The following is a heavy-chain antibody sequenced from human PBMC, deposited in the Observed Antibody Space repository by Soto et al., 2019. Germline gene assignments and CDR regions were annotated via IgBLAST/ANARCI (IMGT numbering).Heavy chain of an antibody. CDR1: GYTFTSYG. J-gene: IGHJ4*02. V-gene: IGHV1-18*01. Sequence: QVQLVQSGAEVKKPGASVKVSCKASGYTFTSYGISWVRQAPGQGLEWMGWVNAYNGNTNYAQKFQCRFTMTADTSTSTAYMELRSLRSDDTAVYYCAREAVSGRTGFDYWGQGTLVTVSS. CDR2: VNAYNGNT. CDR3: AREAVSGRTGFDY. D-gene: IGHD6-19*01.